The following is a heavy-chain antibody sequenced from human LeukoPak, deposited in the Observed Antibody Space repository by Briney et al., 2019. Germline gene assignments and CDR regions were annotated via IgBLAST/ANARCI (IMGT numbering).Heavy chain of an antibody. CDR3: ARNIGGVGY. CDR2: IYSGGST. Sequence: GGSLRLSCVVSGFTVSSNYMSWVRQAPGKGLEWVSVIYSGGSTYYSDSVKGRFTISRDNSKNTLYLQTNSLRAEDTAVYYCARNIGGVGYWGQGTLVTVSS. J-gene: IGHJ4*02. V-gene: IGHV3-53*01. CDR1: GFTVSSNY. D-gene: IGHD2-21*01.